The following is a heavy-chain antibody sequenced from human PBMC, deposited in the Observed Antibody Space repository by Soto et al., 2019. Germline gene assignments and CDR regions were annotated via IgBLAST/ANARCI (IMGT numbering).Heavy chain of an antibody. Sequence: QVQLVQSGAEVKKPGASVKVSCKASGYTFTSYDINWVRQATGQGLEWMGWRNPNSGNTGYAQKFQGRVTMTRNTSISTAYMELSSLRSEDTAVYYCARGSRRTGTTSRYYYYYMDVWGKGTTVTVSS. CDR1: GYTFTSYD. V-gene: IGHV1-8*01. CDR2: RNPNSGNT. J-gene: IGHJ6*03. D-gene: IGHD1-7*01. CDR3: ARGSRRTGTTSRYYYYYMDV.